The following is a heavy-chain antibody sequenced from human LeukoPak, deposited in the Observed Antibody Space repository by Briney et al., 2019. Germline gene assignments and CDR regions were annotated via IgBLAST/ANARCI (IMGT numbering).Heavy chain of an antibody. CDR1: GGSISSGGYY. Sequence: SQTLSLTCTVSGGSISSGGYYWSWIRQHPGKGLEWIGYIYYSGSTYYNPSLKSGVTISVDTSKNQFSLKLSSVTAEDTAVYYCARGAGAAAGTWFDPWGQGTLVTVSS. J-gene: IGHJ5*02. V-gene: IGHV4-31*03. CDR3: ARGAGAAAGTWFDP. D-gene: IGHD6-13*01. CDR2: IYYSGST.